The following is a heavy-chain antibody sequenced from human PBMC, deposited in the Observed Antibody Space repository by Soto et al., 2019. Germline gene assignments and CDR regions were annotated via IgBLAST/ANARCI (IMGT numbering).Heavy chain of an antibody. J-gene: IGHJ5*02. CDR1: GFTFRTYG. CDR3: AKKDTISGLDL. D-gene: IGHD3-3*02. Sequence: QVQLVESGGGEVQPGRSLRLSCVASGFTFRTYGMHWVRQAPGKGLEWVAAVWSDGNNKYYEDSVKGRFTISRDNSKNTLYLQMNSLRAEDTAVYYCAKKDTISGLDLWGQGALVTVSS. V-gene: IGHV3-33*06. CDR2: VWSDGNNK.